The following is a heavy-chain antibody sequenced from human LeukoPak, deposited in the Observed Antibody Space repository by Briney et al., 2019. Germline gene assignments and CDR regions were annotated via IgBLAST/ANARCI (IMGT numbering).Heavy chain of an antibody. CDR2: IYHSGGT. CDR3: ASEKWGIVGAGHAFDI. D-gene: IGHD1-26*01. CDR1: GGSISSSNW. J-gene: IGHJ3*02. V-gene: IGHV4-4*02. Sequence: SETLSLTCTVSGGSISSSNWWSWVRQSPGKGLEWIGQIYHSGGTIYNPSLKSRVTISVDQSKNQFSLKLTSVTAADTAVYYCASEKWGIVGAGHAFDIWGQGTMVTVSS.